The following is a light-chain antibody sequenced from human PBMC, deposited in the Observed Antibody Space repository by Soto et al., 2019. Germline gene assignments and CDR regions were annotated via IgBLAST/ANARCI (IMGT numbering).Light chain of an antibody. CDR3: MQALQTPFT. Sequence: DIVMTQSPLSLPVTPGEPASISCRSSQSLLHGNGYNYLDWYLQKPGQSPQLLIYLGSNRASGGPDKFSGSGSGTDFTLKISRVEAEDVGIYYCMQALQTPFTVGQGTKLEVK. CDR1: QSLLHGNGYNY. CDR2: LGS. V-gene: IGKV2-28*01. J-gene: IGKJ2*01.